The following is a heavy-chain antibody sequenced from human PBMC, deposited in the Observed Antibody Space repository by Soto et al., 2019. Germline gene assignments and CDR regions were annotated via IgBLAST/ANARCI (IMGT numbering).Heavy chain of an antibody. V-gene: IGHV4-30-4*01. CDR2: IYYSGST. J-gene: IGHJ6*02. Sequence: SETLSLTCTVSGGSISSGDYYWSWIRQPPGKGLEWFGYIYYSGSTYYNPSLKSRVTISVDTSKNQFSLKLSSVTAADTAVYYCARVSAYYYYGMDVWGQGTTVTVSS. CDR3: ARVSAYYYYGMDV. CDR1: GGSISSGDYY.